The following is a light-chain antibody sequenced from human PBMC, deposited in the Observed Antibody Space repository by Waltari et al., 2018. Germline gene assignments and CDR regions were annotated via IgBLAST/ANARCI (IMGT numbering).Light chain of an antibody. J-gene: IGKJ5*01. Sequence: PGDRATTSCRASSTVTSSLAWYQQKPGQAPRLLFYDTSNRATGIPARFTGSGYGTDFTLTISSLEPEDSAVYYCQQRSNWPITFGQGTRLEI. CDR3: QQRSNWPIT. CDR2: DTS. V-gene: IGKV3-11*01. CDR1: STVTSS.